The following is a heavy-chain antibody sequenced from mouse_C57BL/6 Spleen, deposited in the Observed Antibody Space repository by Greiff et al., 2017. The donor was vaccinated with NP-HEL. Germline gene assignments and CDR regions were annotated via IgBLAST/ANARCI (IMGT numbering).Heavy chain of an antibody. D-gene: IGHD3-2*02. CDR3: ALGAAQAWFAY. CDR2: IDPEDGET. V-gene: IGHV14-2*01. Sequence: EVQLQQSGAELVKPGASVKLSCTASGFNIKDYYMHWVKQRTEQGLEWIGRIDPEDGETKHAPKFQGKATITADTSSNTAYLQLSSLTSEDTAVYYSALGAAQAWFAYWGQGTLVTVSA. J-gene: IGHJ3*01. CDR1: GFNIKDYY.